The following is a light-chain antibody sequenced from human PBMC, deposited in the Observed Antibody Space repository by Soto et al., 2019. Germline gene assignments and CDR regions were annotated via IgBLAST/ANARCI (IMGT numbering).Light chain of an antibody. J-gene: IGKJ5*01. CDR3: QQYDISPIT. CDR1: QSVRSNY. Sequence: EILLTQSPATLSLSPGERATLSCGASQSVRSNYLAWYQQKPGLAPRLLIYDASIRATGIPDRFSGSGSGTDFTLTISRLEPEDFAVYYCQQYDISPITFGLGTRLDIK. V-gene: IGKV3D-20*01. CDR2: DAS.